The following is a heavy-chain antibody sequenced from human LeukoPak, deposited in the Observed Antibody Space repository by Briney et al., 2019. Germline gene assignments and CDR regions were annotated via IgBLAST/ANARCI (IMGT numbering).Heavy chain of an antibody. V-gene: IGHV4-59*12. Sequence: SETLSLTCTVSGGSISSYYWSWIRQPPGKGLEWIGYIYYSGSTNYNPSLKSRVTISVDTSKNQFSLKVRSMTAADTAIYYCAKEGYGSGSKWGQGTLVTVSS. CDR1: GGSISSYY. D-gene: IGHD3-10*01. CDR2: IYYSGST. CDR3: AKEGYGSGSK. J-gene: IGHJ4*02.